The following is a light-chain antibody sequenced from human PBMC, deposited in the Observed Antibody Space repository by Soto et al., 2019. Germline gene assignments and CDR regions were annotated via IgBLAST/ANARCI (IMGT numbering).Light chain of an antibody. CDR1: QGISSY. V-gene: IGKV1-8*01. CDR2: AAS. Sequence: AIRRTQSPSSLSASTGDRVTITCRASQGISSYLAWYQQKPGKAPKLLIYAASTLQSGVPSRFSGSGSGTDFTLTISCLQSEDFATYYCQQYYSYPRTFGQGTKV. J-gene: IGKJ1*01. CDR3: QQYYSYPRT.